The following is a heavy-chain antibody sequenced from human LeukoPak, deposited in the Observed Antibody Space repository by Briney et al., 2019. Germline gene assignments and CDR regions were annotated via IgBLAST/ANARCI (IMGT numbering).Heavy chain of an antibody. CDR3: ARLRVSWHDAFDI. Sequence: GESLKISCKGSGYSFTSYWIGWVRQMPGKGLEWMGIIYAGDSDTRYSPSFQGQVTISADKSISTAYLQWSSLKASDTAMYYCARLRVSWHDAFDIWGQGTMVTVSS. V-gene: IGHV5-51*01. D-gene: IGHD6-13*01. CDR1: GYSFTSYW. CDR2: IYAGDSDT. J-gene: IGHJ3*02.